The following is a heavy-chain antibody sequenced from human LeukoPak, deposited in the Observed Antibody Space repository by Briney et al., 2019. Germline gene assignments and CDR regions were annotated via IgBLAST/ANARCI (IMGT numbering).Heavy chain of an antibody. V-gene: IGHV3-64*01. CDR3: ARSRTYCSSTSCHVYYYYYMDV. CDR1: GFTFSSYA. D-gene: IGHD2-2*01. CDR2: ISSNGGST. J-gene: IGHJ6*03. Sequence: GGSLRLSCAASGFTFSSYAMHWVRQAPGKGLEYVSAISSNGGSTYYANSVKGRFTISRDNSKNTLYLQMGSLRAEDMAVYYCARSRTYCSSTSCHVYYYYYMDVWGKGTTVTVSS.